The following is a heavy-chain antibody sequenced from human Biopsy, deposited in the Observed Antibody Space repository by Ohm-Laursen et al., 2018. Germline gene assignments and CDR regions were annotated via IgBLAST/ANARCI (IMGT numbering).Heavy chain of an antibody. J-gene: IGHJ4*02. Sequence: SDTLSLTCPVFGKTFSDYQWSWIRQPPGKGLEWIGQINQAGTTNYNPSLKSRVSISADGSKCKFSLRLTSVTAADTAVYLCGNEVHGRDYWGLGAQVTVSS. CDR1: GKTFSDYQ. V-gene: IGHV4-34*08. CDR3: GNEVHGRDY. D-gene: IGHD2-15*01. CDR2: INQAGTT.